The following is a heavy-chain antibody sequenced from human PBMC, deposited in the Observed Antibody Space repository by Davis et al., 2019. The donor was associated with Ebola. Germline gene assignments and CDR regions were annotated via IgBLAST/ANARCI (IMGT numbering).Heavy chain of an antibody. Sequence: PSETLSLTCTVSGHSISSGYYWGWIRQPPGKGLEWIGSIYHSGSTYYNPSLKRRVTISVDTSKNQFSLKLTSVTAADTAVYYCARDPPASGWYVDYWGQGTLVTVSS. D-gene: IGHD6-19*01. V-gene: IGHV4-38-2*02. CDR1: GHSISSGYY. CDR3: ARDPPASGWYVDY. J-gene: IGHJ4*02. CDR2: IYHSGST.